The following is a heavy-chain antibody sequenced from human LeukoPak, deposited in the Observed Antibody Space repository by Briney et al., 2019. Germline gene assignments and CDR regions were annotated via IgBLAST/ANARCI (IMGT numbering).Heavy chain of an antibody. CDR2: ISWNSGSI. J-gene: IGHJ4*02. D-gene: IGHD6-19*01. CDR1: GFTFDDYA. Sequence: GRSLRLSCAASGFTFDDYAMHWVRQAPGKGLEWVSGISWNSGSIGYADSVKGRFTISRDNSKNTLYLQMNSLRAEDTAVYYCAKEADSGWYMGPWDYWGQGTLVTVSS. CDR3: AKEADSGWYMGPWDY. V-gene: IGHV3-9*01.